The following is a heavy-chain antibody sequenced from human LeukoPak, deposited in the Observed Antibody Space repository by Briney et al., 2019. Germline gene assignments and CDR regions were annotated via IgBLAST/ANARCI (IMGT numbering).Heavy chain of an antibody. J-gene: IGHJ4*02. CDR3: ARGPNSNWSGLDF. Sequence: PGGSLRLSCAASGFTFRLYWMSWVRRAPGKGLEWVANIKEDGSEKYYVDSVKGRFTISRDNAKNTLYLQVNNLRAEDTAVYYCARGPNSNWSGLDFWGQGTLLTVSS. CDR1: GFTFRLYW. V-gene: IGHV3-7*01. D-gene: IGHD6-6*01. CDR2: IKEDGSEK.